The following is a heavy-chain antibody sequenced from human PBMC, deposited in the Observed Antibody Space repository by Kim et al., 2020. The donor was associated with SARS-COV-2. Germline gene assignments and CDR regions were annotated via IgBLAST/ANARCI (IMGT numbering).Heavy chain of an antibody. D-gene: IGHD5-12*01. CDR3: ARTLRGGNIDY. CDR2: TI. Sequence: TIYYADSGKGRFTTSRDNAKKSLFLQRNSLRAEDTALYYCARTLRGGNIDYWGQGTLVTVSA. J-gene: IGHJ4*02. V-gene: IGHV3-48*03.